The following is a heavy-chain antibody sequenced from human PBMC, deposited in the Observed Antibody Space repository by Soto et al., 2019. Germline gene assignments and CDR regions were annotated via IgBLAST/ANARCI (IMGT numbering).Heavy chain of an antibody. J-gene: IGHJ1*01. CDR2: ISPSGTT. D-gene: IGHD3-10*01. CDR1: GGSFSENY. Sequence: QVHLEQWGAGLLKPSETLSLSCGVSGGSFSENYWTWFRQPPGKGLEWIGEISPSGTTKYVPSLKSRGTISKDTSKNQFSLKVTSVTAADTAVYFCATSFWFGTQPEIWGQGTLVTVSS. CDR3: ATSFWFGTQPEI. V-gene: IGHV4-34*01.